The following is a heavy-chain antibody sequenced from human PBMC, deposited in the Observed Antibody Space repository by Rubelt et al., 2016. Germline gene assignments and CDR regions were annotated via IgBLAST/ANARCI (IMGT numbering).Heavy chain of an antibody. J-gene: IGHJ3*02. CDR3: ARVLARSNVDAFDI. CDR2: TAHSGTN. Sequence: ESGPGLVKPSETLSLTCNVSGGSVSGYYWSWIRQPPGKGLEWIGYTAHSGTNHYNPSLKSRVNLSVDASKNPIYPRLTSLTPADTAVYFCARVLARSNVDAFDIWGQGTMVTVSS. D-gene: IGHD3-3*01. V-gene: IGHV4-59*02. CDR1: GGSVSGYY.